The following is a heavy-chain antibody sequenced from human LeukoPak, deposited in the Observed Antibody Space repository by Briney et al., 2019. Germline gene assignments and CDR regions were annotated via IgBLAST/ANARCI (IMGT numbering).Heavy chain of an antibody. J-gene: IGHJ4*02. CDR3: ARDLRQEAPFDY. CDR2: GLYRGST. Sequence: PSETLSLTCTVSGASISSYYWSWIRQPPGKGLEWIGYGLYRGSTNYNPSLKSRVTISLDTSKNEFSLKLTSVTAADTAVYYCARDLRQEAPFDYWGQGTLVTVSS. CDR1: GASISSYY. V-gene: IGHV4-59*01.